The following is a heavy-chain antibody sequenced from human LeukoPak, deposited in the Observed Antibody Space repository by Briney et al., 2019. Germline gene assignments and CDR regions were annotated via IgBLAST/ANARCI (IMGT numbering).Heavy chain of an antibody. D-gene: IGHD5-12*01. CDR1: GGSISSGDYY. CDR3: ARGRWLRINWFDP. V-gene: IGHV4-30-4*01. J-gene: IGHJ5*02. Sequence: SETLSLTCTVSGGSISSGDYYWSWIRQPPGKGLEWIGYIYYSGSTYYNPSLKSRVTISVDTSKNQFSLKLNSVTAADTAVCSCARGRWLRINWFDPWGQGTLVTVSS. CDR2: IYYSGST.